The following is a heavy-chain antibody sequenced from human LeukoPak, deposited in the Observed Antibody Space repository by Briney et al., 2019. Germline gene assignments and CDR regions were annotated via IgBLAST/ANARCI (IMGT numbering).Heavy chain of an antibody. D-gene: IGHD5-24*01. V-gene: IGHV4-4*02. Sequence: PSGTLSLTCEVSGGSINSDYWWAWVRQSPDKGLEWIGEVYHSGTTSYNPSLTSRVTMSVDKSKNQFSLKLNSVTAADTAVYYCASQGTGRGYNNDYWGQGTLVTVSS. J-gene: IGHJ4*02. CDR3: ASQGTGRGYNNDY. CDR1: GGSINSDYW. CDR2: VYHSGTT.